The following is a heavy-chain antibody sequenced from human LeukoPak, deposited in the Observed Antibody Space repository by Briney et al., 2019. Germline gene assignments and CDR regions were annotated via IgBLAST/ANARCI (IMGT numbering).Heavy chain of an antibody. D-gene: IGHD3-10*01. CDR1: GFTVSSNY. CDR2: IYSGSST. J-gene: IGHJ3*02. Sequence: GGSLRLPCAASGFTVSSNYMSWVRQAPGKGLEGVSVIYSGSSTHYADSVKGRFTISRDNSKNTLYLQMNSLRAEDTAVYYCARPDYYGSGSSAFDIWGQGTMVTVSS. CDR3: ARPDYYGSGSSAFDI. V-gene: IGHV3-66*04.